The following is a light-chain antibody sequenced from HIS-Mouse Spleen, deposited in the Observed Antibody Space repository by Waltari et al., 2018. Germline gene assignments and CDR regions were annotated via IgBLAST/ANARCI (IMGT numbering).Light chain of an antibody. CDR3: QKYNSAPPRLT. CDR1: QSISSW. V-gene: IGKV1-5*03. CDR2: KAS. Sequence: TQSPATLSLSPGERATLSCRASQSISSWLAWYQQKPGKAPKLLIYKASSLESGVPSRFSGSGSGTDFTLTISSLQPEDVATYYCQKYNSAPPRLTFGGGTKVEIK. J-gene: IGKJ4*01.